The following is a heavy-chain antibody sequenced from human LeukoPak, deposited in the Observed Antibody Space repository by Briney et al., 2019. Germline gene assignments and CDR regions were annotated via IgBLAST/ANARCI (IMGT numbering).Heavy chain of an antibody. Sequence: QPGGSLRLSCAASGFTFSSYAMGWVRQAPGKGLEWVSAISGSGGSTYYADSVKGRFTISRDNSKNTLYLQMNSLRAEDTAVYYCAKAGSSSWYGNWFDPWGQGTLVTVSS. V-gene: IGHV3-23*01. CDR1: GFTFSSYA. CDR2: ISGSGGST. D-gene: IGHD6-13*01. J-gene: IGHJ5*02. CDR3: AKAGSSSWYGNWFDP.